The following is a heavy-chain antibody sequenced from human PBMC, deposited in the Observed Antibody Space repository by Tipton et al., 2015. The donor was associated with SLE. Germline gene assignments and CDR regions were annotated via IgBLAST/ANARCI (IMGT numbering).Heavy chain of an antibody. V-gene: IGHV4-38-2*02. CDR3: ARERNCIGGTCYGSHFDY. CDR1: DFSISRGYY. CDR2: IHRSGNT. D-gene: IGHD2-15*01. J-gene: IGHJ4*02. Sequence: TLSLTCTVSDFSISRGYYWGWIRQPPGKGLEGIGSIHRSGNTYYNPSLKSRVTISVDTSRNEVSLKLSSVTAADTALYYCARERNCIGGTCYGSHFDYWGPGALVTVSS.